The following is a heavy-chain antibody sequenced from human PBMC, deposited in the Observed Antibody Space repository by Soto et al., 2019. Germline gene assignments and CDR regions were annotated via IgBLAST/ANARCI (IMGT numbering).Heavy chain of an antibody. CDR3: ARRAGYQLMGDGGWFDP. V-gene: IGHV3-33*08. Sequence: QVQLVESGGGLVKPGGSLRLSCAASGFTFSDYYMSWIRQAPGKGLEWVAVIWYDGSNKYYADSVKGRFTISRDTSKNTLYLQMNSLRAEDTAVYYCARRAGYQLMGDGGWFDPWGQGTLVTVSS. D-gene: IGHD2-2*01. CDR2: IWYDGSNK. CDR1: GFTFSDYY. J-gene: IGHJ5*02.